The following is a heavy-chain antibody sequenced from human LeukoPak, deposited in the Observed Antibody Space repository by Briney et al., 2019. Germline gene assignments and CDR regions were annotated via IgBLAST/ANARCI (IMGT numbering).Heavy chain of an antibody. CDR3: AAAAAGPIYGMDV. CDR2: ISAYNGNT. D-gene: IGHD6-13*01. J-gene: IGHJ6*02. Sequence: GASVKVSCKASGYTFTSYGISWVRQAPGQGLEWMGWISAYNGNTNYAQKLQGRVTMTTDTSTSTAYMELSSLRSEDTAVYYCAAAAAGPIYGMDVWGQGTTVTVSS. CDR1: GYTFTSYG. V-gene: IGHV1-18*01.